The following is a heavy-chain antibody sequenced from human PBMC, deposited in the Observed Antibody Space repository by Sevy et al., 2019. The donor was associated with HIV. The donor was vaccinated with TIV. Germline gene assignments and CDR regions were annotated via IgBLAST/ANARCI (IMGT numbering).Heavy chain of an antibody. D-gene: IGHD2-8*02. V-gene: IGHV3-30*02. Sequence: GGSLRLSCAASGFTFSNHGMHWVRQAPGKGLEWVAFIRYDGSNEYYGDSVKGRFTISRDNSKDTLYLQMNSLRPEDTAVYFCAKDRKVLLVVYAIPFDVFDILGHGTMVTVSS. CDR3: AKDRKVLLVVYAIPFDVFDI. CDR1: GFTFSNHG. J-gene: IGHJ3*02. CDR2: IRYDGSNE.